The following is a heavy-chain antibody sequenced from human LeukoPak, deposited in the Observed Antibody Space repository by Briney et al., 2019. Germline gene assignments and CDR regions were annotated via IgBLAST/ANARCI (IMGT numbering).Heavy chain of an antibody. CDR2: IYYSGST. V-gene: IGHV4-59*01. CDR3: ARGASGYRNDAFDI. CDR1: GGPISSYY. Sequence: SETLSLTCTVSGGPISSYYWSWIRQPPGKGLEWIGYIYYSGSTNYNPSLKSRVTISVDTSKNQFSLKLSSVTAADTAVYYCARGASGYRNDAFDIWGQGTMVTVSS. D-gene: IGHD3-3*01. J-gene: IGHJ3*02.